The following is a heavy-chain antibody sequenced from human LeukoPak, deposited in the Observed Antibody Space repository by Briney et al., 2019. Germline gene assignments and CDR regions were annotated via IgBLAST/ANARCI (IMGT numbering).Heavy chain of an antibody. CDR3: AKLRFLEWLLPIDY. Sequence: GGSLRLSCAASGFTFSSYAMHWVRQAPGKGLEWVSVISGSGGNTYYADSVKGRFTISRDNSNNTLSLQMNNLRAEDTAIYYCAKLRFLEWLLPIDYWGQGTLVTVSS. CDR2: ISGSGGNT. V-gene: IGHV3-23*01. D-gene: IGHD3-3*01. CDR1: GFTFSSYA. J-gene: IGHJ4*02.